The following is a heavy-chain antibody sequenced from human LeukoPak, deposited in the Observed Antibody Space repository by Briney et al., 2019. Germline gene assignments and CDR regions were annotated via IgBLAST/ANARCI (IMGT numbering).Heavy chain of an antibody. CDR2: INPNSGGT. CDR3: ARVVYRWNYGFEGGY. V-gene: IGHV1-2*02. CDR1: GYTFTGYY. D-gene: IGHD1-7*01. J-gene: IGHJ4*02. Sequence: ASVKVSCKASGYTFTGYYMHWVRQAPGQGLEWMGWINPNSGGTNYAQKFQGRVTMTRDTSISTAYMELSRLRSDDTAVYYCARVVYRWNYGFEGGYWGQGTLVTVSS.